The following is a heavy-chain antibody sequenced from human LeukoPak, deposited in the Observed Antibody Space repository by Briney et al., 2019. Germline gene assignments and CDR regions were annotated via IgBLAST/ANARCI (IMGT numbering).Heavy chain of an antibody. J-gene: IGHJ4*02. D-gene: IGHD6-13*01. CDR2: IIPIFGTA. Sequence: SVKVSCKASGGTFSSYAISWVRQAPGQGLEWMGGIIPIFGTANYAQKFQGRVTITADESTSTAYMELSSLRSEDTAVYYCATGRQIAAAGYNFDYWGQGTLVTVSS. CDR1: GGTFSSYA. V-gene: IGHV1-69*13. CDR3: ATGRQIAAAGYNFDY.